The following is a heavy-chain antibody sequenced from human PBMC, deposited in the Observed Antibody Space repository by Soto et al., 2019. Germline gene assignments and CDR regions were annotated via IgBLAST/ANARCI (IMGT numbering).Heavy chain of an antibody. CDR2: IYYSGST. D-gene: IGHD4-17*01. CDR1: GGSISSGGYY. J-gene: IGHJ4*02. V-gene: IGHV4-31*03. Sequence: SETLSLTCTVSGGSISSGGYYWSWIRQHPGKGLEWIGYIYYSGSTYYNPSLKSRVTISVDTSKNQFSLKLSSVTAADTAVYYCARIRDGDYHLDYWGQGTLVTVSS. CDR3: ARIRDGDYHLDY.